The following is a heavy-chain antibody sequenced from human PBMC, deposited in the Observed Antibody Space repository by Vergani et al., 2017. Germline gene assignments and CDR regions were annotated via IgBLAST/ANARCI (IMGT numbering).Heavy chain of an antibody. Sequence: QVQLQESGPGLVKPSQTLSLICTVSGDSLSSSDHYWSWIRQRSDKGLEWVGHIFRSGTTYYNPSLKSRLIMSVDTSKNQFSLKLTSVTAADTAMYYCARENVVIARIFDFWGQGTLVTVSS. CDR2: IFRSGTT. J-gene: IGHJ4*02. CDR1: GDSLSSSDHY. D-gene: IGHD2-21*01. CDR3: ARENVVIARIFDF. V-gene: IGHV4-31*03.